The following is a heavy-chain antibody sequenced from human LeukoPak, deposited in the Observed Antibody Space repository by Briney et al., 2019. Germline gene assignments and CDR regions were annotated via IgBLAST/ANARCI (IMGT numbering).Heavy chain of an antibody. D-gene: IGHD6-19*01. V-gene: IGHV4-34*01. Sequence: PSGTLSLTCAVYGGSFSGYYWSWIRQPPGKGLEWIGEINHSGSTNYNPSLKSRVTISVDTSKNQFSLKLSSVTAADTAVYYCARGRGIAVAGTSSGFDYWGQGTLVTVPS. CDR1: GGSFSGYY. CDR2: INHSGST. CDR3: ARGRGIAVAGTSSGFDY. J-gene: IGHJ4*02.